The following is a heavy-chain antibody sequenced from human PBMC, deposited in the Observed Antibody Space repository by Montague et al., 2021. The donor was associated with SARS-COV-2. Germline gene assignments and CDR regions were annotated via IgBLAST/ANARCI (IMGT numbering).Heavy chain of an antibody. CDR1: GFSFSDYA. Sequence: SRILSFSATGFSFSDYAMNWVRQAPGKGLEWVSVFYGGGGGAHYADSVEGRFTISRDDSKSTLYLQMNSLRAEGTAVYYCAKDRKDYRTGLTLWGFDYWGQGTLVTVSS. V-gene: IGHV3-23*03. J-gene: IGHJ4*02. D-gene: IGHD3/OR15-3a*01. CDR3: AKDRKDYRTGLTLWGFDY. CDR2: FYGGGGGA.